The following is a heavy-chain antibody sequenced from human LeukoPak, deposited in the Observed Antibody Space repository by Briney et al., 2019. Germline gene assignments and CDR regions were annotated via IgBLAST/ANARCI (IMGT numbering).Heavy chain of an antibody. J-gene: IGHJ4*02. Sequence: TSETLSLTCTVSGGSIGSGSYYWTWIRQHPGKGLEWIGYIYYTGSTYYNPSLKSRVTISIDKSKNHFSLKLASVTAADTAVYYCATDLAARTGPVDYWGQGTLVTVSS. CDR2: IYYTGST. V-gene: IGHV4-31*03. CDR3: ATDLAARTGPVDY. D-gene: IGHD6-6*01. CDR1: GGSIGSGSYY.